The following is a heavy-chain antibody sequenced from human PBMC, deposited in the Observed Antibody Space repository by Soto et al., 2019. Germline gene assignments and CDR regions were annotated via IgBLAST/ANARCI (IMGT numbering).Heavy chain of an antibody. Sequence: PSETLSLTCTVSGGSISSSIYYGGWIRQPPGKGLEWIGEINHSGSTNYNPSLKSRVTMSVDTSKNQFSLKLSSVTAADTAVYYCARTSRFDCWGQGTLVTVSS. CDR1: GGSISSSIYY. D-gene: IGHD6-6*01. CDR2: INHSGST. V-gene: IGHV4-39*07. J-gene: IGHJ4*02. CDR3: ARTSRFDC.